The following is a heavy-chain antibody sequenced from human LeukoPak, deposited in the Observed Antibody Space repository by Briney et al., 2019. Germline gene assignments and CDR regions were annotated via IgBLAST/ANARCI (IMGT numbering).Heavy chain of an antibody. J-gene: IGHJ4*02. CDR1: GGSFSGYY. Sequence: STETLSLTCAVYGGSFSGYYWSWIRQPPGKGLEWIGEINHSGSTNYNPSLKSRVTISVDTSKNQFSLKLSSVTAADTAVYYCARRYYDFWSGYYTSNRGMSYFDYWGQGTLVTVSS. V-gene: IGHV4-34*01. D-gene: IGHD3-3*01. CDR2: INHSGST. CDR3: ARRYYDFWSGYYTSNRGMSYFDY.